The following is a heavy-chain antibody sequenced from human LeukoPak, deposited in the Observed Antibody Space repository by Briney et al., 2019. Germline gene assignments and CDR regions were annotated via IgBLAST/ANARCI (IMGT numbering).Heavy chain of an antibody. CDR1: GGTFSSYT. V-gene: IGHV1-69*02. CDR2: IIPILGIA. D-gene: IGHD6-19*01. CDR3: ARGDSSGWYYFDY. Sequence: SVKVSCKASGGTFSSYTISWVRQAPGQGLEWMGRIIPILGIANYAQKFQGRVTITADKSTSTAYMELSSLRSEDTAVYYCARGDSSGWYYFDYWGQGTLVTVSS. J-gene: IGHJ4*02.